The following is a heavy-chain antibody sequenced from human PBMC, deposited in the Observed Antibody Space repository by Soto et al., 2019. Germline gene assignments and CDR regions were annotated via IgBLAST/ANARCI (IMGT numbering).Heavy chain of an antibody. Sequence: EVQLVESGGGLVKPGGSLRLSCAASGFTLSSYSMNWVRQAPGKGLEWVSSISTSGSYIDYAVSVKGRFTISRDNAKNSLYLQMNGLRAADTAVYYCARTPSSGWKRLDYWGQGTLVTVSS. CDR1: GFTLSSYS. D-gene: IGHD6-19*01. V-gene: IGHV3-21*01. CDR3: ARTPSSGWKRLDY. J-gene: IGHJ4*02. CDR2: ISTSGSYI.